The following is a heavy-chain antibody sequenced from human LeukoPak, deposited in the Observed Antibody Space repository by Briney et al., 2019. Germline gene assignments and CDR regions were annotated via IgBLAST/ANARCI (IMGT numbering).Heavy chain of an antibody. D-gene: IGHD3-10*01. V-gene: IGHV4-59*01. J-gene: IGHJ4*02. Sequence: SETLSLTCTVSGGSISSYYWSWIRQPPGKGLEWIGYLYYTGSTNYNPSLKSRVTISGDTSKNQFSLKLSSVTAADTAVYYCARYGSGSYREFDSWGQGTLVTVSS. CDR2: LYYTGST. CDR3: ARYGSGSYREFDS. CDR1: GGSISSYY.